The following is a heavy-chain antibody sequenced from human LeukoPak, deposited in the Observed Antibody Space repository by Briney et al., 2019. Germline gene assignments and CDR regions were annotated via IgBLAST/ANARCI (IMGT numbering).Heavy chain of an antibody. CDR2: IRYDGSNK. CDR3: AKTYGDFRSYFDY. CDR1: GFTFSNYG. J-gene: IGHJ4*02. V-gene: IGHV3-30*02. D-gene: IGHD4-17*01. Sequence: GGSLRLSCVASGFTFSNYGMLWVRQAPGKGLEWVAFIRYDGSNKYYTDSVKGRFTISRDNSKNTVHLQLNSLRAEDTAVYYCAKTYGDFRSYFDYWGQGTLVTVSS.